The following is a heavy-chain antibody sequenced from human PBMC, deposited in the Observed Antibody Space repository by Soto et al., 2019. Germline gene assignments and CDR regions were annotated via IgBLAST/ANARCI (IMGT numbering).Heavy chain of an antibody. D-gene: IGHD3-16*01. Sequence: PGGSLRLSCAVSGFTFSIYGMQWVRQAPGKGLECVAGISYDGSDKYYVDSVKGRFTISRDNSKNTLYLQMNSLRAEDTAVYYCARVGGRFVWGVKNDAFDMWGRGTMVTVSS. CDR2: ISYDGSDK. CDR1: GFTFSIYG. V-gene: IGHV3-30*03. J-gene: IGHJ3*02. CDR3: ARVGGRFVWGVKNDAFDM.